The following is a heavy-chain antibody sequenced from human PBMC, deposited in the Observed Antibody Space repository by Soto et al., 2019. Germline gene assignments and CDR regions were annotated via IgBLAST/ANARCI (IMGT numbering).Heavy chain of an antibody. V-gene: IGHV1-69*06. D-gene: IGHD3-9*01. CDR2: IIPIFGTA. J-gene: IGHJ6*02. Sequence: SVKVSCKASGGTFSSYAISWVREAPGQGLEWMGGIIPIFGTANYAQKFQGRVTITADKSTSTAYMELSSLRSEDTAVYYCARSGDILTGGEGYYYYGMDVWGQGTTVTVSS. CDR1: GGTFSSYA. CDR3: ARSGDILTGGEGYYYYGMDV.